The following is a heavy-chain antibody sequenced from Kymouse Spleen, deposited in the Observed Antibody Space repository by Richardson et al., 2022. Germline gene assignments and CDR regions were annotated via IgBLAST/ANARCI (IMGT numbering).Heavy chain of an antibody. D-gene: IGHD1-7*01. Sequence: QVQLVESGGGVVQPGRSLRLSCAASGFTFSSYGMHWVRQAPGKGLEWVAVIWYDGSNKYYADSVKGRFTISRDNSKNTLYLQMNSLRAEDTAVYYCARDNFNWNYGYYYYGMDVWGQGTTVTVSS. CDR2: IWYDGSNK. CDR1: GFTFSSYG. V-gene: IGHV3-33*01. CDR3: ARDNFNWNYGYYYYGMDV. J-gene: IGHJ6*02.